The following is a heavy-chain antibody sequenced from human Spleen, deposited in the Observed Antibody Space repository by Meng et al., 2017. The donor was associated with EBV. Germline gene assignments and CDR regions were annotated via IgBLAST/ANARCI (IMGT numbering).Heavy chain of an antibody. CDR3: ARLRSTSAFEY. Sequence: EVEVVECGGGLAQPGGSLRLPCAASGLTFSNYARSWVSQAPGTGLGWVSVISGSGGSTYYADSVKGRFTISRDNSKNTLYVQMNSLRAEDTAIYYCARLRSTSAFEYWGQGALVTVSS. V-gene: IGHV3-23*04. J-gene: IGHJ4*02. D-gene: IGHD2-2*01. CDR1: GLTFSNYA. CDR2: ISGSGGST.